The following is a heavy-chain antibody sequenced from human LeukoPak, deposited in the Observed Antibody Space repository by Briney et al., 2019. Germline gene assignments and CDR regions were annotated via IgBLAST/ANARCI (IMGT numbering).Heavy chain of an antibody. J-gene: IGHJ3*02. Sequence: GGSLRLSCAASGFTFSSYWMHWVRQAPGKGLVWVSRINSDGSSTSYADSVKGRFTISRDNAKNSLYLQMNSLRAEDTAVYYCARDSDSSGWYRSDAFDIWGQGTMVTVSS. V-gene: IGHV3-74*01. D-gene: IGHD6-19*01. CDR2: INSDGSST. CDR3: ARDSDSSGWYRSDAFDI. CDR1: GFTFSSYW.